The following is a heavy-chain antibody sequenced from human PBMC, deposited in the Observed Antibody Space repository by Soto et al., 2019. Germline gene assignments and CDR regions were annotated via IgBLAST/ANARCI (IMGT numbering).Heavy chain of an antibody. CDR1: GYTFTGYY. D-gene: IGHD3-22*01. V-gene: IGHV1-2*02. Sequence: ASVKVSCKASGYTFTGYYMHWVRQAPGQGLEWMGWINPNSGGTNYAQKLQGRVTMTRDTSISTAYMELSRLRSDDTAVYYCARGRPDGDYYYDSSGFEYPFDYWGQGTLVTVSS. CDR2: INPNSGGT. J-gene: IGHJ4*02. CDR3: ARGRPDGDYYYDSSGFEYPFDY.